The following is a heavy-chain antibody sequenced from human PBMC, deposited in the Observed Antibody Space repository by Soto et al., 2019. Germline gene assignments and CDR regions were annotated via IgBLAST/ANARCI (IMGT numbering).Heavy chain of an antibody. CDR3: AREGLDFWSGYSGMDV. D-gene: IGHD3-3*01. V-gene: IGHV1-18*01. CDR1: GYTFTSYG. J-gene: IGHJ6*02. Sequence: QVQLVQSGAEVKKPAASVKVSCKASGYTFTSYGISWVRQAPGQGLEWMGWISAYNGNTNYAQKLQGRVTMTTDTATSTAYMELRSLRSDDTAVYYCAREGLDFWSGYSGMDVWGQGTTVTVSS. CDR2: ISAYNGNT.